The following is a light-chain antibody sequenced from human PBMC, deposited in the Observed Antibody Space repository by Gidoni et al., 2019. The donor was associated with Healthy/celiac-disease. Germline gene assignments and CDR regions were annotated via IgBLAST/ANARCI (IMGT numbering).Light chain of an antibody. CDR3: QKYNSAPQIT. V-gene: IGKV1-27*01. CDR1: QGISNY. J-gene: IGKJ5*01. Sequence: DIQMTQSPSSLSASGGDRVTITCRASQGISNYLAWYQQKPGKVPKLLTYAASTLQSGVPSRFSGSGSGTDFTLTISSLQPEDVATYYCQKYNSAPQITFGQGTRLEIK. CDR2: AAS.